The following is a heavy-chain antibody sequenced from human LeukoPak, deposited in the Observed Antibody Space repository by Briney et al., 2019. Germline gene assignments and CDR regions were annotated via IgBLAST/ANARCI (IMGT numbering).Heavy chain of an antibody. V-gene: IGHV1-46*01. CDR3: ARDGSPMVRGVISYYYYGMDV. J-gene: IGHJ6*04. Sequence: ASVKVSCKASGYTFTSYYMHWVRQALGQGLEWMGIINPSGGSTSYAQKFQGRVTMTRDTSTSTVYMELSSLRSEDTAVYYCARDGSPMVRGVISYYYYGMDVWGKGTTVTVSS. D-gene: IGHD3-10*01. CDR2: INPSGGST. CDR1: GYTFTSYY.